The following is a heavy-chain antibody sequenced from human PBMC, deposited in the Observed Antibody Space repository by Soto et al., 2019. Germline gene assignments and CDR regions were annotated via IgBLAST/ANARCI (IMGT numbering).Heavy chain of an antibody. V-gene: IGHV3-23*01. Sequence: EVQLLESGGGLVQPGGSLRLSCAASGFTFSNSAMSWVRQAPGTGLEWVSAISTRGSNTYYADSVKGRFSISRDSSKNTRYLQMHSLRAEDTAVYYCAKNGPRSGYSSASTDLDYWGQGTLVTVAS. CDR1: GFTFSNSA. CDR3: AKNGPRSGYSSASTDLDY. J-gene: IGHJ4*02. D-gene: IGHD6-6*01. CDR2: ISTRGSNT.